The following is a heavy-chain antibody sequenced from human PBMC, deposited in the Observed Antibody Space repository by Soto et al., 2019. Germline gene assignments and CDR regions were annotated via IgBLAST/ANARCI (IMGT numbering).Heavy chain of an antibody. J-gene: IGHJ4*02. CDR1: GFTFSNYA. CDR3: AKDESAGYYYFDY. V-gene: IGHV3-23*01. D-gene: IGHD3-9*01. CDR2: ISNNGGST. Sequence: GSLRLSCAASGFTFSNYAMSWFRQAPGKGLEWVSVISNNGGSTYYADSVKGRFTISRDNSKNTLYLQMNSLRAEDTAVYYCAKDESAGYYYFDYWGQGTLVTVSS.